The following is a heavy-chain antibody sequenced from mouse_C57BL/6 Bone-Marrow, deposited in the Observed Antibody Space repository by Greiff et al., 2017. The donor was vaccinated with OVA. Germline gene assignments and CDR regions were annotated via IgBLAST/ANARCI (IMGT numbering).Heavy chain of an antibody. V-gene: IGHV5-9-1*02. D-gene: IGHD2-4*01. CDR3: TRDLFDYDEGFDY. CDR2: ISSGGDYI. J-gene: IGHJ2*01. Sequence: EVKLVESGEGLAKPGGSLKLSCAASGFTFSSYAMSWVRQTPEKRLEWVAYISSGGDYIYYADTVKGRFTISRDNARNTLYLHMSSLKSEDTARYYCTRDLFDYDEGFDYWGQGTTLTVSS. CDR1: GFTFSSYA.